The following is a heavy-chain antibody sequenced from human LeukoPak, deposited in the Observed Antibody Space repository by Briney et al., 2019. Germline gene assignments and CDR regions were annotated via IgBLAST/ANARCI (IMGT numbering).Heavy chain of an antibody. J-gene: IGHJ4*02. CDR3: ATLYYYDKPRDY. V-gene: IGHV3-30-3*01. Sequence: GRSLRLSCAASGFTFSSYAMHWVRQAPGKGLEWVAVISYDGSNKYYADSVKGRFTISRDNSKNTLYLQMNSLRAEDTAVYYCATLYYYDKPRDYWGQGTLVTVSS. CDR2: ISYDGSNK. CDR1: GFTFSSYA. D-gene: IGHD3-22*01.